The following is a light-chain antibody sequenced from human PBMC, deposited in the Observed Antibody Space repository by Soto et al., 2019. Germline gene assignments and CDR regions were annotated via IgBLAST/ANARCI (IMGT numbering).Light chain of an antibody. J-gene: IGKJ1*01. CDR3: QEGAP. CDR1: QSISSY. V-gene: IGKV1-39*01. CDR2: AAS. Sequence: MTQSPSSLSASVGDRVTITCRASQSISSYLNWYQQKPGKAPKLLIYAASSLQSWVPSTFSGSGSGSDVSPSISSRQPEDSAAYHCQEGAPLGHGTKVDIK.